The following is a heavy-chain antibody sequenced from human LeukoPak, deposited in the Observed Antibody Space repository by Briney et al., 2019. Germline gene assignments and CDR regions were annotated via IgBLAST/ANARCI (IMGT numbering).Heavy chain of an antibody. CDR3: ARKRGFGNYYYDGMDV. J-gene: IGHJ6*02. Sequence: PGGSLRLSCAASGFAFNSYIMSWVRQAPGEGLEWVSSIGGSGSGAYYSDSVRGRFTISRDNSKNTLYLQMNSLRAEDTAVYYCARKRGFGNYYYDGMDVWGQGTTVTVSS. D-gene: IGHD3-10*01. CDR2: IGGSGSGA. V-gene: IGHV3-23*01. CDR1: GFAFNSYI.